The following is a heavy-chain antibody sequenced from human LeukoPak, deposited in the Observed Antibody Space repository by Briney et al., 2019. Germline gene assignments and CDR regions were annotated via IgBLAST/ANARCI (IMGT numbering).Heavy chain of an antibody. Sequence: GGSLRLSCAASGFTFSSYWMHWVRQAPGKGLVWVSRINTDGSSTNYADSVKGRFTISRDNAKNTLYLQMNSLRAEDTAVYYCAKDRSSSWYEGPFNGMDVWGQGTTVTVSS. D-gene: IGHD6-13*01. CDR2: INTDGSST. CDR1: GFTFSSYW. J-gene: IGHJ6*02. V-gene: IGHV3-74*01. CDR3: AKDRSSSWYEGPFNGMDV.